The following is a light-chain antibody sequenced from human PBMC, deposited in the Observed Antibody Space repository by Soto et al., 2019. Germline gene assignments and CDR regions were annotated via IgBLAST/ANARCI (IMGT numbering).Light chain of an antibody. CDR3: QPYGDWPLT. J-gene: IGKJ4*01. V-gene: IGKV3-15*01. Sequence: EIVVTQSPATLSVSPGERATLSCRASQSVGNNFAWYQQKPGQAPRLLIFTTSTRATGVPARLSGSVSGTEFTLYINSLKSEDVAVDHYQPYGDWPLTFGGVAKVELE. CDR1: QSVGNN. CDR2: TTS.